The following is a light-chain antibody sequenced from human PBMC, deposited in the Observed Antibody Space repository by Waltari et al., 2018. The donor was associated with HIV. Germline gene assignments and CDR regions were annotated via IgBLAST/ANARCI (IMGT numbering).Light chain of an antibody. J-gene: IGLJ3*02. CDR3: VLYMGSGIWV. V-gene: IGLV8-61*01. CDR1: SGSVTTSYY. CDR2: STN. Sequence: QTVVTQEPSFSVSPGGTVTLTCGLSSGSVTTSYYPNWYQQTPGQAPRTLIYSTNTRSSGVPDRFSGSILGNKAALTIKGAQADDESDYYCVLYMGSGIWVFGGGTKLTVL.